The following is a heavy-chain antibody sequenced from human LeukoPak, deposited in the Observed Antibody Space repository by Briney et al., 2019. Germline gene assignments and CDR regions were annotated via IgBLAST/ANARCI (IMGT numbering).Heavy chain of an antibody. D-gene: IGHD2-2*01. CDR2: TRNKANSYIT. CDR3: ARVRYCSSTSCRGALDI. J-gene: IGHJ3*02. CDR1: EFTFSDHY. Sequence: QSGGSLRLSCAASEFTFSDHYMDWVRQAPGKGLEWVGRTRNKANSYITEYAASVKGRFTISRDDSKNSLYLQMNSLKTEDTAVYYCARVRYCSSTSCRGALDIWGQGTMVTVSS. V-gene: IGHV3-72*01.